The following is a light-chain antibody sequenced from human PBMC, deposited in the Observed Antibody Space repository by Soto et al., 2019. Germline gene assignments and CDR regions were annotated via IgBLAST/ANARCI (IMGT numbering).Light chain of an antibody. V-gene: IGKV1-39*01. Sequence: DLQMTQSPSSLSASVGDRVTITCRASQSMSTYLNWYQQKPGKAPKVLIYVASSLQSGVPSRFSGSGSGTDFTLTISSLQPEDFATYYCQQSYSTPYTFGQGTKLEIK. CDR3: QQSYSTPYT. CDR1: QSMSTY. J-gene: IGKJ2*01. CDR2: VAS.